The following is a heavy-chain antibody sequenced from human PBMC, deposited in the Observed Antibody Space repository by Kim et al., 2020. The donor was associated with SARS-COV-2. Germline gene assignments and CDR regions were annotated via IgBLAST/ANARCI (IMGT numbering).Heavy chain of an antibody. Sequence: SETLSLTCTVSGGSISSSSYYWGWIRQPPGKGLEWIGSVDYSGSTSYKPSLKSRINIFVDMSKNQFSLKVTSVSAADTAVYYCARHWGPYYYYGMDVWGQGTTGTVFS. D-gene: IGHD3-16*01. CDR2: VDYSGST. CDR1: GGSISSSSYY. CDR3: ARHWGPYYYYGMDV. J-gene: IGHJ6*02. V-gene: IGHV4-39*01.